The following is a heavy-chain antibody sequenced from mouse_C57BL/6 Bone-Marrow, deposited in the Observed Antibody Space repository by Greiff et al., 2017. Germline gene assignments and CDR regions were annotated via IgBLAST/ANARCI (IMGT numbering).Heavy chain of an antibody. CDR1: GFTFSDYY. CDR2: ISSGGGST. D-gene: IGHD2-3*01. CDR3: ASLDDGYYGARDY. J-gene: IGHJ4*01. V-gene: IGHV5-12*01. Sequence: EVNVVESGGGLVQPGGSLKLSCAASGFTFSDYYMSWVRQTPEKRLEWVAYISSGGGSTYYPDTVKGRFTISIDNAKNTLYLQMSRLKSEDTAMYYCASLDDGYYGARDYGGQGTAVTVAA.